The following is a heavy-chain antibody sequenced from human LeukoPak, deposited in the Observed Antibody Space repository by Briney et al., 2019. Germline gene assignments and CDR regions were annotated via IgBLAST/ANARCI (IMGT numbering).Heavy chain of an antibody. CDR1: GGSISSYY. CDR2: IYTSGST. D-gene: IGHD3-3*01. V-gene: IGHV4-4*09. J-gene: IGHJ4*02. Sequence: SETLSLTCTVSGGSISSYYWSWIRQPPGKGLEWIGYIYTSGSTNYNPSLKSRVTISVDTSKNQFSLKLSSVTAADTAVYYCARWGDFWSGIRAPVSYYFDYWGQGTLVTVSS. CDR3: ARWGDFWSGIRAPVSYYFDY.